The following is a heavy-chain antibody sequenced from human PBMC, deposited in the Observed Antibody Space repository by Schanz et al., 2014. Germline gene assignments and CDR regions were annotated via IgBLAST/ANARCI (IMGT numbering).Heavy chain of an antibody. Sequence: QVQLVQSGAEVRKPGSSVRVSCKASGGTFTSYAFSWVRQAPGQGLEWMGKIIPIVDITNYAQKFLSRGTIPADKSPSTAYMELKSLRSADTAVYYCATIGVNDYWRFGLDLWGQGTTVTVSS. CDR2: IIPIVDIT. CDR1: GGTFTSYA. V-gene: IGHV1-69*09. CDR3: ATIGVNDYWRFGLDL. J-gene: IGHJ6*02. D-gene: IGHD3-16*01.